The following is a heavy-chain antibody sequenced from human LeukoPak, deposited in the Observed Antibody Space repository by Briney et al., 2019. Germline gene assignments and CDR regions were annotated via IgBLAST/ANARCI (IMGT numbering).Heavy chain of an antibody. V-gene: IGHV4-59*01. J-gene: IGHJ5*02. D-gene: IGHD6-13*01. CDR1: LDSTTSNF. Sequence: SETLSLTCTVSLDSTTSNFWSWVRQPSGKGLEWIGEIHRSGSPNYNPSLQSRVTISIDRSRNQIALELSSVTAADTAVYYCATSSSWPSNWFDPWGQGTLVTVSS. CDR2: IHRSGSP. CDR3: ATSSSWPSNWFDP.